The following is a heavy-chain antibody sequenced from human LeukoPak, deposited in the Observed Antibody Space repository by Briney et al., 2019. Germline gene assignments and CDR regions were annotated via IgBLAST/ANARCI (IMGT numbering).Heavy chain of an antibody. CDR2: IIPILGIA. CDR1: GGTFSSYA. D-gene: IGHD4-17*01. CDR3: ARVYSGDYFDY. J-gene: IGHJ4*02. V-gene: IGHV1-69*04. Sequence: SVTVSCKASGGTFSSYAISWVRQAPGQGLEWMGRIIPILGIANYAQKFQGRVTTTADKSTSTAYMELSSLRSEDTAVYYCARVYSGDYFDYWGQGTLVTVSS.